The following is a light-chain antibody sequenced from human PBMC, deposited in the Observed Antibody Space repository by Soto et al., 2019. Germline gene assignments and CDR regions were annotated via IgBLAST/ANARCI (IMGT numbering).Light chain of an antibody. CDR2: EVT. CDR3: SSYTSTSVFYV. J-gene: IGLJ1*01. CDR1: TSDVGSYDS. Sequence: QSALTQPASVSGSPGQSITISCTGSTSDVGSYDSVTWFQQYPGKAPKVMIYEVTNRPSGVSHRFSGSKSGNTASLTISGLQAEDEADYFCSSYTSTSVFYVFGTGTKLTVL. V-gene: IGLV2-14*01.